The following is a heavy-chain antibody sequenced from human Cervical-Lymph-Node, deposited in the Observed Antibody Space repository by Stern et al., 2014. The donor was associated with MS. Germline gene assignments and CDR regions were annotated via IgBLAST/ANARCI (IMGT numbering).Heavy chain of an antibody. J-gene: IGHJ6*02. CDR3: ARDFSSTWSWKPGGLDAYGLDV. CDR2: ISYDGAQK. D-gene: IGHD6-13*01. CDR1: GFRFSSYA. V-gene: IGHV3-30*17. Sequence: VQLVQSGGGVIQPGRSLRLSCAASGFRFSSYAMHWVRQAPGKGLEWVAVISYDGAQKFSVDSVKGRFTISRDSSRFTLHLQMDSVRPEDTATYYCARDFSSTWSWKPGGLDAYGLDVWGQGTTVIVSS.